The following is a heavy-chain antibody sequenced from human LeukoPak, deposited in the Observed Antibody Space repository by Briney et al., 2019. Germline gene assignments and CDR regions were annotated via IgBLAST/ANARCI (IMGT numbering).Heavy chain of an antibody. CDR1: GGSISSSSYY. D-gene: IGHD6-13*01. Sequence: SETLSLTCTVSGGSISSSSYYWGWIRQPPGKGLEWIGSIYYSGSTYYNPSLKSRVTISVDTSKNQFSLKLSSVTAADTAVYYCARSASSSWYVYYYYYMDVWGKGTTVTISS. V-gene: IGHV4-39*01. CDR3: ARSASSSWYVYYYYYMDV. CDR2: IYYSGST. J-gene: IGHJ6*03.